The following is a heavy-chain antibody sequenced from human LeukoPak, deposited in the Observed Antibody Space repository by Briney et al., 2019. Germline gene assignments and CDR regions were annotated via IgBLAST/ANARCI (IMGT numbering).Heavy chain of an antibody. Sequence: GGSLRLSCAASGFTFSSYSMNWVRQAPGKGLEWVSSISSSSSYIYYADSVKGRFTISRDNAKNSLYLQMNSLRAEDTAVYYCARGVPTGIDYFDYWGQGTLATVSS. CDR2: ISSSSSYI. CDR1: GFTFSSYS. CDR3: ARGVPTGIDYFDY. J-gene: IGHJ4*02. D-gene: IGHD1-1*01. V-gene: IGHV3-21*01.